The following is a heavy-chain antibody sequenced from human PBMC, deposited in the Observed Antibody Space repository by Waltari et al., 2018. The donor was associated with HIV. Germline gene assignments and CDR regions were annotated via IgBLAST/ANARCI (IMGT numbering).Heavy chain of an antibody. J-gene: IGHJ4*02. V-gene: IGHV1-3*01. CDR1: VFNFTTNV. CDR3: ATGTDWLVNVLEY. Sequence: QIQLVQSGAEVKKPGDSVKVSCKTSVFNFTTNVIHWVRQAPGQGLEWMGSINVGNLQTRYSQMFQGRVRFTRDTSETTIFMEVSSLKVEDTAIYFCATGTDWLVNVLEYWGQGTLVTVSS. D-gene: IGHD6-19*01. CDR2: INVGNLQT.